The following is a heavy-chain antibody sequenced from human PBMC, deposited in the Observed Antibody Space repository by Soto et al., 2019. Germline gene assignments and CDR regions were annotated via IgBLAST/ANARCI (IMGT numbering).Heavy chain of an antibody. Sequence: QVQLVESGGGVGQPGRSLRLSCAASGFTFSSYAMHWVRQAPGKRLEWVAVISYDGSNKYYADSVKGRFTISRDNSKNTLYLQMNSLRAEDTAVYYCAREGLVPAATPWFDYWGQGTLVTVSS. D-gene: IGHD2-2*02. J-gene: IGHJ4*02. CDR1: GFTFSSYA. CDR3: AREGLVPAATPWFDY. V-gene: IGHV3-30-3*01. CDR2: ISYDGSNK.